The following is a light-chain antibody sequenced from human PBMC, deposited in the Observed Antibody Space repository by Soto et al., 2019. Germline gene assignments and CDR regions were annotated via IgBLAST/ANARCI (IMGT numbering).Light chain of an antibody. J-gene: IGKJ1*01. Sequence: EIVLTQSPGTLPLSPGQRATLSCRDSQSFNSSYVAWYQQKPGQAPKHLIYVASSRAPDIPDRFSDSGSGTDFTLTISRLEPEDFAVYYCQRYGSSPWTVGQGTKVEIK. CDR3: QRYGSSPWT. CDR1: QSFNSSY. V-gene: IGKV3-20*01. CDR2: VAS.